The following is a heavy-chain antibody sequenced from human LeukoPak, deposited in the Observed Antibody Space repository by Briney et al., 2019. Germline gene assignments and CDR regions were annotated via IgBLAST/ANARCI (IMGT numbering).Heavy chain of an antibody. J-gene: IGHJ6*03. D-gene: IGHD3-22*01. V-gene: IGHV3-30*02. Sequence: PGGSLRLSCAASGFTFSSYGMHWVRQAPGKGLEWVAFIRYDGRNKYYADSVKGRFTISRDNSKNTLYPQMNSLRAEDTAVYYCAKDSKRITMIVVVRSYYYNMDVWGKGTTVTISS. CDR3: AKDSKRITMIVVVRSYYYNMDV. CDR2: IRYDGRNK. CDR1: GFTFSSYG.